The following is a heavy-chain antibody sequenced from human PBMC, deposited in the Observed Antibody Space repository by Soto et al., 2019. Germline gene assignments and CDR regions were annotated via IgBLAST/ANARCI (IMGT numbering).Heavy chain of an antibody. CDR1: GCPFGTYA. D-gene: IGHD1-7*01. CDR3: ARTYNWNSEGFHH. J-gene: IGHJ4*02. V-gene: IGHV1-18*04. Sequence: ASAKVSCEASGCPFGTYAITWVRQAPEQGLEWVGWISTNSGNTYYAQNFQGRVTLTTETCTTTAYMELMSLTSDDTAIYYCARTYNWNSEGFHHWAPGTLATHSS. CDR2: ISTNSGNT.